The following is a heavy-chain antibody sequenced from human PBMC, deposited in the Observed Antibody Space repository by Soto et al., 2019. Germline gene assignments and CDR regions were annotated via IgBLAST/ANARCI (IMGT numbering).Heavy chain of an antibody. Sequence: ASVKVSCKASGYTFTNFGISWVRQAPGQGLEWMGWISAYNGNTNYAQKFQGRVTMTTDTSTSTAYMEVRSLRFDDTAVYYCASALYCSGGRCSFDPWGQGTLVTVSS. D-gene: IGHD2-15*01. CDR2: ISAYNGNT. V-gene: IGHV1-18*01. CDR1: GYTFTNFG. CDR3: ASALYCSGGRCSFDP. J-gene: IGHJ5*02.